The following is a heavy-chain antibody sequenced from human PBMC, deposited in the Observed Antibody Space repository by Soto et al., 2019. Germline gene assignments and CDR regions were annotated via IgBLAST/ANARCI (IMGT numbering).Heavy chain of an antibody. Sequence: ASVKVSCKASGYTFTGYYMHWVRQAPGQGLEWMGWINPNSGGTNYAQKFQGRVTMTRDTSISTAYMELSRLRSDETAVYYCARDRNYYGSGSYPDAFDIWGQGTMVTVSS. J-gene: IGHJ3*02. D-gene: IGHD3-10*01. V-gene: IGHV1-2*02. CDR3: ARDRNYYGSGSYPDAFDI. CDR2: INPNSGGT. CDR1: GYTFTGYY.